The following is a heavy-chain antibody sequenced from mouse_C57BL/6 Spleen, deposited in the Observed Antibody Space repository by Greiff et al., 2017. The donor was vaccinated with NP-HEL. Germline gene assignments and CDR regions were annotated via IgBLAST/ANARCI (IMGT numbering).Heavy chain of an antibody. J-gene: IGHJ4*01. CDR1: GYAFTNYL. CDR2: INPGSGGT. CDR3: ARSNYYAMDY. Sequence: VQLQQSGAELVRPGTSVKVSCKASGYAFTNYLIEWVKQRPGQGLEWIGVINPGSGGTNYNEKFKGKATLTADKSSSTAYMQLSSLTSEDSAVYFCARSNYYAMDYWGQGTSVTVSS. V-gene: IGHV1-54*01.